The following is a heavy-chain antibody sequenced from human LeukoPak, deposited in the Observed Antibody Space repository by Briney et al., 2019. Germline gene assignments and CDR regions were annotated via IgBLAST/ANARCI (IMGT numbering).Heavy chain of an antibody. J-gene: IGHJ4*02. Sequence: ASVKVSCKASGYTFTSYGISWVRQAPGQGLEWMGWISAYNGNTNYAQKLQGRVTMTTDTSTSTAYMELRSLRSDDTAVYYCARYGPRYCSSTSCSSFVSHFDYWGQGTLVTVSS. D-gene: IGHD2-2*01. CDR2: ISAYNGNT. V-gene: IGHV1-18*01. CDR3: ARYGPRYCSSTSCSSFVSHFDY. CDR1: GYTFTSYG.